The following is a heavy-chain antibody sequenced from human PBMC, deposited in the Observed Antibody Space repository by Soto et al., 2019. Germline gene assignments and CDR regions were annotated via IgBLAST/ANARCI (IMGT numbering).Heavy chain of an antibody. CDR3: AKDKGYNWNDVAAFDI. CDR1: GFTFHDFA. CDR2: ISWNSGSM. J-gene: IGHJ3*02. V-gene: IGHV3-9*01. Sequence: VQLVESGGGLVQPGKSLRLSCAASGFTFHDFAMHWVRQAPGKGLEWVSGISWNSGSMGYADSVNGRVTISRDNAMNSLYLQMNSLRAEDTALYYCAKDKGYNWNDVAAFDIWGQGTMVTVSS. D-gene: IGHD1-20*01.